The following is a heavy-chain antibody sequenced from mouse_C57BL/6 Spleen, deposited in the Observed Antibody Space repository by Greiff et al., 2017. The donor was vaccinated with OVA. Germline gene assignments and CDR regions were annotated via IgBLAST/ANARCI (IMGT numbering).Heavy chain of an antibody. CDR2: IYPGDGDT. CDR3: ARSGDGNFFLDY. D-gene: IGHD2-1*01. CDR1: GYAFSSSW. J-gene: IGHJ2*01. Sequence: QVQLQQSGPELVKPGASVKISCKASGYAFSSSWMNRVKQRPGKGLEWIGRIYPGDGDTNYNGKFKGKATLTADKSSSTAYMQLSSLTSEDSAVYFCARSGDGNFFLDYWGQGTTLTVSS. V-gene: IGHV1-82*01.